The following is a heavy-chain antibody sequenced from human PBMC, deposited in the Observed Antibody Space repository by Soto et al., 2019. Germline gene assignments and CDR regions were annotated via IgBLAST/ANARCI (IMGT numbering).Heavy chain of an antibody. CDR3: TTDHQGGSYYLSDY. CDR1: VFTFSNAW. D-gene: IGHD1-26*01. J-gene: IGHJ4*02. CDR2: IKSKTDGGTT. V-gene: IGHV3-15*01. Sequence: PWGALRLYCAASVFTFSNAWMSWVRQAPGKGLEWVGRIKSKTDGGTTDYAAPVKGRFTISRDDSKNTLYLQMNSLKTEDTAVYYCTTDHQGGSYYLSDYWGQGTLVTAPQ.